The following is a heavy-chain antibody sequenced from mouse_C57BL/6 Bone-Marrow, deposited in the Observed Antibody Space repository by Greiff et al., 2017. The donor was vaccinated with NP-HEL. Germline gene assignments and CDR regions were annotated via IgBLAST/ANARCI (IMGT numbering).Heavy chain of an antibody. Sequence: EVHLVESGGDLVKPGGSLKLSCAASGFTFSSYGMSWVRQTPDKRLEWVATISSGGSYTYYPDSVKGRFTISRDNAKNTLYLQMSSLKSEDTAMYYCARLGSSYTYWGQGTTLTVSS. CDR1: GFTFSSYG. D-gene: IGHD1-1*01. V-gene: IGHV5-6*01. CDR3: ARLGSSYTY. J-gene: IGHJ2*01. CDR2: ISSGGSYT.